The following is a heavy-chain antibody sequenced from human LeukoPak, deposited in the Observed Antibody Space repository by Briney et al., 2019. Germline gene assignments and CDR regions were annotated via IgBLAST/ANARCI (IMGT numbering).Heavy chain of an antibody. D-gene: IGHD3-16*02. CDR1: GFTFSSYW. CDR2: IKQDGSEK. V-gene: IGHV3-7*04. Sequence: GGSLRLSCAASGFTFSSYWMSWVRQAPGKGLEWAANIKQDGSEKYYVDSVKGRFTISRDNAKNSLYLQMNGLRAEDTAVYYCARGIYYDYVWGSYRRELDYWGQGTLVTVSS. CDR3: ARGIYYDYVWGSYRRELDY. J-gene: IGHJ4*02.